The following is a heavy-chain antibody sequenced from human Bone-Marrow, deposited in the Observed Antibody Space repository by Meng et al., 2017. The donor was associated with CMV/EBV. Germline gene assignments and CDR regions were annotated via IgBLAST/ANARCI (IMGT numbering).Heavy chain of an antibody. CDR3: ARDSDTVRYYDFWSGYYGMDD. Sequence: GGSLRLSCAAYGFIVSTNYMYWVRQAPGKGLEWVSVIYSGGRTYYADSVKGRFTISRDNANNSLYLHMNSLRAEDTAINYCARDSDTVRYYDFWSGYYGMDDWGHGATVTVSS. J-gene: IGHJ6*02. CDR2: IYSGGRT. V-gene: IGHV3-53*01. CDR1: GFIVSTNY. D-gene: IGHD3-3*01.